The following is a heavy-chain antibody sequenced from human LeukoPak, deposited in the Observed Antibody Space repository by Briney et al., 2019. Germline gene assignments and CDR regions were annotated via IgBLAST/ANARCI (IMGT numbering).Heavy chain of an antibody. D-gene: IGHD3-16*01. V-gene: IGHV3-21*06. CDR1: GFTFSRYS. CDR3: ARGGDHPTFLFQYMDV. Sequence: GGSLSLSCPASGFTFSRYSMNWVRQAPGKGLEWVSSISTSSSYIYYADSVKGRFTISRDNAKNSLFLQMNSLRAEDTAVYYCARGGDHPTFLFQYMDVWGKGTTVTVSS. CDR2: ISTSSSYI. J-gene: IGHJ6*03.